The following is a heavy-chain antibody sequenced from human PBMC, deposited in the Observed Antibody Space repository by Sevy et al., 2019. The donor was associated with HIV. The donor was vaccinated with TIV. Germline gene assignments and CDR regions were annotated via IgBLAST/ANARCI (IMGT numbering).Heavy chain of an antibody. CDR1: GFSFSDAW. Sequence: GGSLRLSCAPSGFSFSDAWVSWVRQAPGKGLEWVGRVRSKGDGGTTEYAAPVKGRFTIARDDSKDMLYLQMKSLKTEDTGVYYCTTEGADWGQGTLVTVSS. CDR3: TTEGAD. CDR2: VRSKGDGGTT. V-gene: IGHV3-15*01. J-gene: IGHJ1*01.